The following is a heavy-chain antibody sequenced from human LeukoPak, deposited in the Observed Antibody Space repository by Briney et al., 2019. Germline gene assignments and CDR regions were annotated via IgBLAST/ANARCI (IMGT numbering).Heavy chain of an antibody. D-gene: IGHD2-2*01. Sequence: ASVKVSCKACGYTFTGYYMHLVRQAPGQGLEWMGWISPNSGGTNYAQKFQGRVTMTWDTSISTAYMELSRLRSDDTAVYYCAAGVVVLAGFDYWGQGTLVTVSS. J-gene: IGHJ4*02. CDR2: ISPNSGGT. V-gene: IGHV1-2*02. CDR3: AAGVVVLAGFDY. CDR1: GYTFTGYY.